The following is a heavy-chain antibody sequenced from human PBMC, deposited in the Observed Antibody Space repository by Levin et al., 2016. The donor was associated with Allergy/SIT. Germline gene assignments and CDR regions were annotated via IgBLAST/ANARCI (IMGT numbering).Heavy chain of an antibody. Sequence: ASVKVSCKASGYTFTSYGISWVRQAPGQGLEWMGWISAYNGNTNYAQKLQGRVTMTTDTSTSTAYMELRSLRSDDTAVYYCARVITGTTDYYFDYWGQGTLVTVSS. CDR1: GYTFTSYG. CDR3: ARVITGTTDYYFDY. D-gene: IGHD1-20*01. V-gene: IGHV1-18*04. J-gene: IGHJ4*02. CDR2: ISAYNGNT.